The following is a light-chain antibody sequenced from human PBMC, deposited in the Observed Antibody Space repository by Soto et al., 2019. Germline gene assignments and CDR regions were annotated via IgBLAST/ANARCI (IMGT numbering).Light chain of an antibody. CDR1: QSINSN. CDR2: DAS. Sequence: DIQMTQSPSTLSASVGDRVTITCRASQSINSNLAWYQQKPAKAPKLLIYDASSLESGVPSRFSGSGSGTXXXXXXXSLQPDDFATYYCQQYNIYPWTFGQGTKVEIK. CDR3: QQYNIYPWT. J-gene: IGKJ1*01. V-gene: IGKV1-5*01.